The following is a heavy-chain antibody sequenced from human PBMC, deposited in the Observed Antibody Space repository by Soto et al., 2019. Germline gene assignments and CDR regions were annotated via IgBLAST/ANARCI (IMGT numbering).Heavy chain of an antibody. CDR1: GFTFSSYG. CDR3: AKEIYSSSWPHYYYGMDV. D-gene: IGHD6-13*01. J-gene: IGHJ6*02. V-gene: IGHV3-30*18. Sequence: GGSLRLSCAASGFTFSSYGMHWVRKAPGKGLEWVAVISYDGSNKYYADSVKGRFTISRDNSKNTLYLQMNSLRAEDTAVYYCAKEIYSSSWPHYYYGMDVWGQGTTVTVSS. CDR2: ISYDGSNK.